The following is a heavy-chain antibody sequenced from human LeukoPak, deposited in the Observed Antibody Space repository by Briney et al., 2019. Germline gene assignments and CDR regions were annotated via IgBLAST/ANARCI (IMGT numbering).Heavy chain of an antibody. Sequence: ASVKVSCKASRYTFTSYAMHWVRQAPGQRLEWMGWINAGNGNTKYSQKFQGRVTITRDTSASTAYMELSSLRSEDTAVYYCARVDYGDYVGYAFDIWGQGTMVTVSS. CDR2: INAGNGNT. CDR1: RYTFTSYA. CDR3: ARVDYGDYVGYAFDI. J-gene: IGHJ3*02. V-gene: IGHV1-3*01. D-gene: IGHD4-17*01.